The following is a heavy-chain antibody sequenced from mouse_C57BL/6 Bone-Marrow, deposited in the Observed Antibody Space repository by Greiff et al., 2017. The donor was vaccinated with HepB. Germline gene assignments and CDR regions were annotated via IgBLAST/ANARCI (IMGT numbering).Heavy chain of an antibody. CDR2: INYDGSST. V-gene: IGHV5-16*01. CDR3: AREGYYYGSGVCAMDY. Sequence: DVMLVESEGGLVQPGSSMKLSCTASGFTFSDYYMAWVRQVPEKGLEWVANINYDGSSTYYLDSLKSRFIISRDNAKNILYLQMSSLKSEDTATYYCAREGYYYGSGVCAMDYWGQGTSVTASS. CDR1: GFTFSDYY. D-gene: IGHD1-1*01. J-gene: IGHJ4*01.